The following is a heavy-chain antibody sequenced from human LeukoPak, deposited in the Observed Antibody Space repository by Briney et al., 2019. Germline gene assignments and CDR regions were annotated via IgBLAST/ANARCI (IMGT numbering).Heavy chain of an antibody. CDR2: MSGSGVNT. D-gene: IGHD3-10*02. Sequence: GGSLRLSCEASGFIVSSNYMSWVRQAPGKGLEWVSAMSGSGVNTDYADSVKGRFTISRDNAKNSLYLQMNSLRAEDTAVYYCAELGITMIGGVWGKGTTVTISS. J-gene: IGHJ6*04. CDR3: AELGITMIGGV. V-gene: IGHV3-23*01. CDR1: GFIVSSNY.